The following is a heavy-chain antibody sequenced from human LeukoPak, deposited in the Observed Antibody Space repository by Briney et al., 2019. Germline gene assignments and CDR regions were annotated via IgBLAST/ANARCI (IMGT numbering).Heavy chain of an antibody. J-gene: IGHJ4*02. V-gene: IGHV1-24*01. Sequence: ASVKVSCKVSGYTLTELSMHWVRQAPGKGLEWMGGFDPEDGETIYAQKFQGRVTMTEDTSTDTAYMELSSLRSEDTAAYYCATAPILTGYLFDYWGQGTLVTVSS. CDR2: FDPEDGET. CDR3: ATAPILTGYLFDY. D-gene: IGHD3-9*01. CDR1: GYTLTELS.